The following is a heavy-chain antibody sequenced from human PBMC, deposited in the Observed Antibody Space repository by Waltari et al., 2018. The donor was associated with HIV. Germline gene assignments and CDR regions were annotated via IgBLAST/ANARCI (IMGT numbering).Heavy chain of an antibody. Sequence: EVQLVESGGGLVQPGGSLRLSCAASGFTFGSYYMHWVRQATGKGLEWVSTIGTAGDTYYPDSVKGRFTISRENAKNSLYLQMNSLRAEDTAVYYCARGPSGSYSDYWGQGTLVTVSS. CDR1: GFTFGSYY. D-gene: IGHD3-10*01. CDR3: ARGPSGSYSDY. CDR2: IGTAGDT. V-gene: IGHV3-13*01. J-gene: IGHJ4*02.